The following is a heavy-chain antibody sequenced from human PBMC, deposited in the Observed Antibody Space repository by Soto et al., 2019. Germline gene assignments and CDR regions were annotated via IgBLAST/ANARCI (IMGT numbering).Heavy chain of an antibody. CDR1: GGSFSGYY. J-gene: IGHJ6*02. Sequence: QVQLQQWGAGLLKPSETLSLTCAVYGGSFSGYYWSWIRQPPGTGLAWMGEINHSGRTNYNPSLKSRVTISVVTSKNQFYLKLSSGTAADTAVYYCARGPLPYDFWSGSLPGDVWGQVTTVTVAS. D-gene: IGHD3-3*01. CDR3: ARGPLPYDFWSGSLPGDV. CDR2: INHSGRT. V-gene: IGHV4-34*01.